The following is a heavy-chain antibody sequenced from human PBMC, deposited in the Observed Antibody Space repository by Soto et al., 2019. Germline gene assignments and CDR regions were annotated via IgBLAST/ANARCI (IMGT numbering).Heavy chain of an antibody. CDR3: ARSDIVVVPAARGSYYYYYYMDV. V-gene: IGHV3-48*01. CDR2: ISSSSSTI. D-gene: IGHD2-2*01. Sequence: GGSLRLSCAASGFTFSSYSMNWVRQAPGKGLEWVSYISSSSSTIYYADSVKGRFTISRDNAKNSLYLQMNSLRAEDTAVYYCARSDIVVVPAARGSYYYYYYMDVWGKGTTVTVSS. J-gene: IGHJ6*03. CDR1: GFTFSSYS.